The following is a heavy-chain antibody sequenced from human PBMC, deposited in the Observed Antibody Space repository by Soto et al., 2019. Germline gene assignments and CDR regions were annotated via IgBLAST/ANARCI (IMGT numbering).Heavy chain of an antibody. V-gene: IGHV3-9*01. CDR1: GYSFTSYW. Sequence: PGESLKISCKGSGYSFTSYWIGWVRQMPGKGLEWVSGISWNSGSIGYADSVKGRFTISRDNAKNSLYLQMNSLRAEDTALYYCAKEFRPRYYHYYGLDVWGQGTTVTVSS. CDR3: AKEFRPRYYHYYGLDV. J-gene: IGHJ6*02. CDR2: ISWNSGSI.